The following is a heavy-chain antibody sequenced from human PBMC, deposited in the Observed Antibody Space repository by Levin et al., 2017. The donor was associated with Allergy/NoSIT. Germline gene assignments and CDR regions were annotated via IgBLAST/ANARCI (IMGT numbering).Heavy chain of an antibody. Sequence: GGSLRLSCAASGFTFTNYWMTWVRQAPGKGLEWVANIDQGGSGKYYVDSVKGRFAISSDNDMNSLYLQMNSLRAEDTAVYFCASAGDDYWGQGTLVTVSS. CDR2: IDQGGSGK. V-gene: IGHV3-7*05. J-gene: IGHJ4*02. CDR3: ASAGDDY. D-gene: IGHD4-17*01. CDR1: GFTFTNYW.